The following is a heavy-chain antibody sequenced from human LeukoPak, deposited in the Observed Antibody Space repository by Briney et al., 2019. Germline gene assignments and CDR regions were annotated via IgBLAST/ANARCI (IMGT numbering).Heavy chain of an antibody. V-gene: IGHV1-69*02. CDR3: ASRYYYDSSGYYYRSFDY. Sequence: SVKVSCKASGGTFSSYTISWVRQAPGQGLEWMGRIIPILGIANYAQKFKGRVTITGDKSTRAAYMELSSLRSEDTAVYYCASRYYYDSSGYYYRSFDYWGQGTLVTVSS. J-gene: IGHJ4*02. CDR2: IIPILGIA. CDR1: GGTFSSYT. D-gene: IGHD3-22*01.